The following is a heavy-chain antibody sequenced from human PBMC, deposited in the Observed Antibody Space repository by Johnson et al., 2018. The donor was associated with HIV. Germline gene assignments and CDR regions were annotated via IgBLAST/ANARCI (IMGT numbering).Heavy chain of an antibody. D-gene: IGHD6-13*01. CDR2: IGTAGDT. Sequence: VQLVESGGGVVQPGGSLRLSCAASGFTFSSYDMHWVRQATGKGLEWVSAIGTAGDTYYPGSVKGRFTISRENAKNSLYLQMNSLRAGDTAVYYCARARRSSSWYAVDDAFDIWGQGTMVTVSS. V-gene: IGHV3-13*01. CDR3: ARARRSSSWYAVDDAFDI. CDR1: GFTFSSYD. J-gene: IGHJ3*02.